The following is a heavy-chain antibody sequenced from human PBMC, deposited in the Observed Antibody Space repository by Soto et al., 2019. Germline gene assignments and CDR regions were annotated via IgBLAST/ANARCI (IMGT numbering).Heavy chain of an antibody. J-gene: IGHJ4*02. Sequence: PGGSLRLSCEASGFALIPYWMSWVRQAPGKGLEWVASINQDGSVKHYVDSVRGRFTISRDNAKNSLFLQMNSLSAEDTAVYYCARLTEAVTTFVYWGQGTPVTVSS. V-gene: IGHV3-7*03. CDR2: INQDGSVK. D-gene: IGHD1-1*01. CDR3: ARLTEAVTTFVY. CDR1: GFALIPYW.